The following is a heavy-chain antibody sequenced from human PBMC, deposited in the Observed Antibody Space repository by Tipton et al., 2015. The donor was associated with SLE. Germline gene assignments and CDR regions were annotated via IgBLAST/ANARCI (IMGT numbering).Heavy chain of an antibody. D-gene: IGHD3-16*01. CDR3: ARTLSNFFDP. CDR2: ISNSGST. Sequence: TLSLTCAVYGGSFSGYYWSWIRQPPGKGLEWIGHISNSGSTYYTPSLKSRVTISVDTSKSHFSLKLSSVTAADTAVYYCARTLSNFFDPWGQGTLVTVSS. J-gene: IGHJ5*02. V-gene: IGHV4-34*09. CDR1: GGSFSGYY.